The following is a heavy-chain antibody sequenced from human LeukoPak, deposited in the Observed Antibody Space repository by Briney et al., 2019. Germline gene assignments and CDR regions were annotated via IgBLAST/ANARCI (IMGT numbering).Heavy chain of an antibody. D-gene: IGHD2-8*01. CDR1: GGSFSGYY. J-gene: IGHJ5*02. Sequence: SETLSLTCAVYGGSFSGYYWSWIRQPPGKGLEWIGEINHSGSTNYNPSLKSRVTISVDTSKNQFSLKLSSVTAADTAVYYCARHSRSRPLLGYCTNGVCPSWFDPWGQGTLVTVSS. CDR3: ARHSRSRPLLGYCTNGVCPSWFDP. CDR2: INHSGST. V-gene: IGHV4-34*01.